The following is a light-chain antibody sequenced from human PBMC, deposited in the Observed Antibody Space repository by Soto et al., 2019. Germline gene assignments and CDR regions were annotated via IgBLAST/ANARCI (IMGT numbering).Light chain of an antibody. J-gene: IGKJ1*01. CDR2: KAS. Sequence: EIQMTQYPPTLSASLGDRFTSTGLASQSVDNWLAWFQQKPGKAPKVLIYKASNLESGVPSRFSGSGSGTEFTLTISSLQSDDFATYYCQHYYGYSWTFGQGTK. CDR1: QSVDNW. CDR3: QHYYGYSWT. V-gene: IGKV1-5*03.